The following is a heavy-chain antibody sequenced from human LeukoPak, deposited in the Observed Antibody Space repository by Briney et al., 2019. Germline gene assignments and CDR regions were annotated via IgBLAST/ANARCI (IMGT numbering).Heavy chain of an antibody. J-gene: IGHJ4*02. CDR3: ARGADSSGYYSIFYFDY. V-gene: IGHV4-4*07. CDR1: GGSISSYY. CDR2: IYTSGST. D-gene: IGHD3-22*01. Sequence: SETLSLTCTVSGGSISSYYWSWIRQPAGEGLEWIGRIYTSGSTNYNPSLKSRVTMSVDTSKNQFSLKLSSVTAADTAVYYCARGADSSGYYSIFYFDYWGQGTLVTVSS.